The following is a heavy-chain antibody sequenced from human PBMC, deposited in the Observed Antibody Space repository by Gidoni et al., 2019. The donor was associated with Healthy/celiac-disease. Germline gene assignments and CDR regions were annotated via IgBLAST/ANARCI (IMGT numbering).Heavy chain of an antibody. V-gene: IGHV3-11*06. Sequence: QVQLVASGGGLVKPGGSLRLSCAASGFTFSDYYMSWIRQAPGKGLEWVSYISSSSSYTNYADSVKGRFTISRDNAKNSLYLQMNSLRAEDTAVYYCARETRIQLETYPFDPWGQGTLVTVSS. CDR3: ARETRIQLETYPFDP. J-gene: IGHJ5*02. CDR1: GFTFSDYY. CDR2: ISSSSSYT. D-gene: IGHD5-18*01.